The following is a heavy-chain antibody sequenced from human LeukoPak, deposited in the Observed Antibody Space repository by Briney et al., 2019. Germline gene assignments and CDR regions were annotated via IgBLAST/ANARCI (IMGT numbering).Heavy chain of an antibody. CDR1: GYTFTSYY. CDR2: IIPIFGTA. Sequence: GASVKVSCKASGYTFTSYYMHWVRQAPGQGLEWMGGIIPIFGTANYAQKFQGRVTITADESTSTAYMELSSLRSEDTAVYYCARAATVQYYMDVWGKGTTVTVSS. V-gene: IGHV1-69*13. D-gene: IGHD4-11*01. J-gene: IGHJ6*03. CDR3: ARAATVQYYMDV.